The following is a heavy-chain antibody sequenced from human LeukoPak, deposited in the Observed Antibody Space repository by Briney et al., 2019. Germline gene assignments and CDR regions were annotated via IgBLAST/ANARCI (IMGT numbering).Heavy chain of an antibody. Sequence: GGSLRLSCAASGFTVGNNYMSWVRQAPGKGLEWVSFLYSGGSPYYADSVKGRFTVSRHNSRNTVFVEMNSLRPEDTAVYYCARTKFGGSPYFDYWGQGTLVTVSS. J-gene: IGHJ4*02. D-gene: IGHD3-10*01. CDR3: ARTKFGGSPYFDY. CDR2: LYSGGSP. V-gene: IGHV3-53*04. CDR1: GFTVGNNY.